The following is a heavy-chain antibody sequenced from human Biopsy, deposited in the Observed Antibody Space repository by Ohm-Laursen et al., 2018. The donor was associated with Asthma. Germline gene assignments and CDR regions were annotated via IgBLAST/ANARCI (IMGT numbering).Heavy chain of an antibody. CDR1: AYTITSNA. Sequence: ASVKVSCKASAYTITSNAMHWVRQAPGQRLEWMGWINAANGNTKYSQKFQGRLTISRDTSESTAYMDLSSLRSEDTAVYYCARTYYDFLTGQVNDAFAMWGQGTMVTVSS. CDR3: ARTYYDFLTGQVNDAFAM. J-gene: IGHJ3*02. D-gene: IGHD3-9*01. V-gene: IGHV1-3*01. CDR2: INAANGNT.